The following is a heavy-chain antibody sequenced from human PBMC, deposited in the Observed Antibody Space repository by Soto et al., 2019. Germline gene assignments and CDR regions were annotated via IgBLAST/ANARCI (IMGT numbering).Heavy chain of an antibody. D-gene: IGHD1-1*01. V-gene: IGHV3-21*01. J-gene: IGHJ4*02. CDR3: ARVFPTSDY. CDR2: ISSSGSSI. CDR1: GFTFSSYS. Sequence: VQLVESGGGLVKPGGSLRLSCAASGFTFSSYSMNWVRQAPGKGLEWVSSISSSGSSIYYADSVKGRFTISRTNAKNSLYLQMNSLGAEDTAVYYCARVFPTSDYWGQGTLVTVSS.